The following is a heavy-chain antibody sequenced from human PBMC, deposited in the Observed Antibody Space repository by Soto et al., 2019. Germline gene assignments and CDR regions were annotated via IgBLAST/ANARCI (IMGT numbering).Heavy chain of an antibody. CDR3: ARRLAPTISALGY. J-gene: IGHJ4*02. Sequence: GGSLRLSCTASGPTLTASSFHWVRQAPGKGLQWVAVISENGDRQYSTAYVRGRFVISRDRSKNTLYLQMNSLRPEDTDVYLCARRLAPTISALGYWGQGALVTVSS. CDR1: GPTLTASS. V-gene: IGHV3-30*09. CDR2: ISENGDRQ. D-gene: IGHD1-26*01.